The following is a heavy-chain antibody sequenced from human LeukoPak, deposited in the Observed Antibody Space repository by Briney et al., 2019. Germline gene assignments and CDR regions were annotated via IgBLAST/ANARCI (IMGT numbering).Heavy chain of an antibody. V-gene: IGHV3-11*06. CDR1: GFTFSDYY. CDR2: ISSSSSYT. D-gene: IGHD2-15*01. CDR3: ARARYCSGGSCYSGNDY. J-gene: IGHJ4*02. Sequence: GGSLRLSCAASGFTFSDYYMSWVRQAPVKGLEWVSYISSSSSYTNYADSVKGRFTISRDNAKNSLYLQMNSLRAEDTAVYYCARARYCSGGSCYSGNDYWGQGTLVTVSS.